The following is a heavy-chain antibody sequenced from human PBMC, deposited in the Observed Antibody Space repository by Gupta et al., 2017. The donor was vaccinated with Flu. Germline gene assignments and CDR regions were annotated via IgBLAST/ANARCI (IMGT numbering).Heavy chain of an antibody. CDR2: IWSDGNNK. Sequence: VRQAPGKGLEGVAVIWSDGNNKVYADSVKGRFTVSRDNSKNTMSLQMNSLRVEDTAVYYCVKERGPFDGFDIWGQGTMVTVSS. V-gene: IGHV3-33*06. J-gene: IGHJ3*02. CDR3: VKERGPFDGFDI.